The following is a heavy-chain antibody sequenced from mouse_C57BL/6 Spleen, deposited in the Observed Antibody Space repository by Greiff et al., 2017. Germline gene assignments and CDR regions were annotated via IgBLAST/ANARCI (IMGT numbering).Heavy chain of an antibody. Sequence: QVQLQQPGAELVRPGSSVKLSCKASGYTFTSYWMHWVKQRPIQGLEWIGNIDPSDSETHYNQKFKDKATLPVDKSSSTAFMQLSSLTSEDSAYYFCGRVPYDYDGDWDFDVWGTGTTVSVCS. D-gene: IGHD2-4*01. CDR1: GYTFTSYW. CDR3: GRVPYDYDGDWDFDV. V-gene: IGHV1-52*01. J-gene: IGHJ1*03. CDR2: IDPSDSET.